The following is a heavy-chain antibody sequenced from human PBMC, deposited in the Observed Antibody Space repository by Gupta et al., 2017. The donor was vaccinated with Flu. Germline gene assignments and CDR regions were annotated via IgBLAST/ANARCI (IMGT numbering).Heavy chain of an antibody. V-gene: IGHV1-8*01. D-gene: IGHD6-19*01. J-gene: IGHJ3*02. Sequence: QVQLVQSGAEVKKPGASVKVSCKASGYTFTSYDINWVRQATGQGLEWMGWMNPNSGNTGYAQKFQGRVTMTRNTSISTAYMELSSLRSEDTAVYYCARVWTAVATDAFDIWGQGTMVTVSS. CDR3: ARVWTAVATDAFDI. CDR1: GYTFTSYD. CDR2: MNPNSGNT.